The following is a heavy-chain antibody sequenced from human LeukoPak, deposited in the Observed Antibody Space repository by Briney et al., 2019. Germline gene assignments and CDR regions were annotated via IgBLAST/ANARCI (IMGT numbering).Heavy chain of an antibody. V-gene: IGHV6-1*01. Sequence: SQTLSLTCTIPGDSVSTDGSCWSWFRQSPSRGLEWLGRTYYRSRWYYDYAVSVKSRITINPDTSKNQFSLQLNSVTPEDTAVYYCARGGHFEYWGQGTLVTVSS. D-gene: IGHD6-25*01. CDR1: GDSVSTDGSC. CDR3: ARGGHFEY. J-gene: IGHJ4*02. CDR2: TYYRSRWYY.